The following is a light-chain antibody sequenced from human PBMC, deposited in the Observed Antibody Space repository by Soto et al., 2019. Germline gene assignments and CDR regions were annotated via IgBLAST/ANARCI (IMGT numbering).Light chain of an antibody. V-gene: IGKV1-39*01. CDR3: QQRSNSLT. Sequence: DIQMTQSPSSLSASVGDRVTITCRASQSISSYLNWYQQKPGKAPKLLIYAASSLQSGVPSRFSGSGSGTDFTLTISSLQPEDFAVYYCQQRSNSLTFGGGTKVEI. CDR1: QSISSY. CDR2: AAS. J-gene: IGKJ4*01.